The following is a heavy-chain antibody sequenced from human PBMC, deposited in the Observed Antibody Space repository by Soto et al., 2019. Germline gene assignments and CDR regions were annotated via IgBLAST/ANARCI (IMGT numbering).Heavy chain of an antibody. CDR3: AREPIVEGPPGYKWFDP. CDR2: FYTTGRA. D-gene: IGHD3-22*01. Sequence: QVQLQESSPGLVKPSGTLSLTCSVSGGSISSSYWNWIRQPAGKGLEWIGRFYTTGRASYNPSLKGRLTLSGDTSKNQFSLRLGSVTAAVTAVYYCAREPIVEGPPGYKWFDPWGQGILVTVSS. V-gene: IGHV4-4*07. CDR1: GGSISSSY. J-gene: IGHJ5*02.